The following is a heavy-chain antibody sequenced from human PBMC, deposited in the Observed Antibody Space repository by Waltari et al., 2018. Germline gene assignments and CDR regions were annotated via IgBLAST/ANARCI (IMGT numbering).Heavy chain of an antibody. D-gene: IGHD2-15*01. J-gene: IGHJ4*02. CDR2: INHSGST. V-gene: IGHV4-34*01. Sequence: QVQLQQWGAGLLKPSETLSLTCAVYGGSFSGYYWRWIRQPPGKGLEWIGEINHSGSTNYNPSLKSRVTISVDTSKNQFSLKLSSVTAADTAVYYCARGGGTRQWRLFDYWGQGTLVTVSS. CDR3: ARGGGTRQWRLFDY. CDR1: GGSFSGYY.